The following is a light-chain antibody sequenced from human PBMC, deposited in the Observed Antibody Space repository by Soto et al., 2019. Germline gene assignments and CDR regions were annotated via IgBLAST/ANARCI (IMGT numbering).Light chain of an antibody. V-gene: IGLV1-40*01. CDR1: SSSIGAGYD. CDR3: QSYDSRLTAYV. Sequence: QSVLTQPPSVSGAPGQRVTISCTGSSSSIGAGYDVHWYHQLPGAAPKLLVSGNNNRPSGVPDRFSASKSGTSASLAITGLQTEDEAQYYCQSYDSRLTAYVFGTGTKADRP. CDR2: GNN. J-gene: IGLJ1*01.